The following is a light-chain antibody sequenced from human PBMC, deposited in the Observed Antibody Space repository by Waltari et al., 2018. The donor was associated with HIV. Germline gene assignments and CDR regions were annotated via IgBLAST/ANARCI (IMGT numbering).Light chain of an antibody. CDR3: QAWDKNDVV. J-gene: IGLJ2*01. CDR2: QDD. CDR1: SVGRPA. V-gene: IGLV3-1*01. Sequence: SFELAQPPSVSVSPGETATIPCIVDSVGRPAVFWDFQRSGQSPMLVIYQDDKRPSVIAERVSASKSGRTATLTISGTQAMDEGDYYCQAWDKNDVVFGGGTKLTVL.